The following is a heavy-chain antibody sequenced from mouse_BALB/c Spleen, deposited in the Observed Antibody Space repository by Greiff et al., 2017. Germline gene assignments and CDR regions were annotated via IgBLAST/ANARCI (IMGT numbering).Heavy chain of an antibody. V-gene: IGHV1S137*01. J-gene: IGHJ4*01. CDR1: GYTFTDYA. Sequence: VQGVESGAELVRPGVSVKISCKGSGYTFTDYAMHWVKQSHAKSLEWIGVISTYYGDASYNQKFKGKATMTVDKSSSTAYMELARLTSEDSAIYYCAMLNYAMDYWGQGTSVTVSS. CDR3: AMLNYAMDY. CDR2: ISTYYGDA.